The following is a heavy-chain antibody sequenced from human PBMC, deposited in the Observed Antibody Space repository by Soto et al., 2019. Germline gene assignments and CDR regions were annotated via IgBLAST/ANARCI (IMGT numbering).Heavy chain of an antibody. V-gene: IGHV4-59*01. J-gene: IGHJ5*02. CDR2: IYYSGST. D-gene: IGHD4-17*01. CDR3: ARGIKYGDYSRWFDP. Sequence: SETLSLTCTVSGGSISSYYWSWIRQPPGKGLEWIGYIYYSGSTNYNPSLKSRVTISVDTSKNQFSLKLSSVTAADTAVYYCARGIKYGDYSRWFDPWGPGTLVTVSS. CDR1: GGSISSYY.